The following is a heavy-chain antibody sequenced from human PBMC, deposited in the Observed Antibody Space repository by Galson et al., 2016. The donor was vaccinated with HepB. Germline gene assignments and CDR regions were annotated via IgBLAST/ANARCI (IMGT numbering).Heavy chain of an antibody. CDR1: GFTFGDYA. Sequence: SLRLSCALSGFTFGDYAVSWFRQAPGKGLEWVGFIRNKPYGETTEYAASVKGRFSISRDDSTSIAYLQMNSLKTEDTAMYYCTRGFSYNIGWYVGYSFDYWGQGTLVTVSS. J-gene: IGHJ4*02. V-gene: IGHV3-49*03. CDR3: TRGFSYNIGWYVGYSFDY. D-gene: IGHD6-19*01. CDR2: IRNKPYGETT.